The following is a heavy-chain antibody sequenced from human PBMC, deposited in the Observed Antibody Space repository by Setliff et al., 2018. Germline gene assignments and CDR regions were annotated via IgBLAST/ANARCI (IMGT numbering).Heavy chain of an antibody. Sequence: TSETLSLTCAVSGYSISSGYYWGWIRQPPGKGLEWIGSIYHSGSTYYNPSLKSRVTMSVDTSKNQFSLKLSSVTAADTAVYYCARTNYYGSSTYFNWFDPWGQGTLVTVSS. J-gene: IGHJ5*02. D-gene: IGHD3-22*01. V-gene: IGHV4-38-2*01. CDR1: GYSISSGYY. CDR2: IYHSGST. CDR3: ARTNYYGSSTYFNWFDP.